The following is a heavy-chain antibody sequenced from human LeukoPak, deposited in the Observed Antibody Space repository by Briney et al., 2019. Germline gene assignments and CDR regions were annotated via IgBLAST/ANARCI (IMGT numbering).Heavy chain of an antibody. D-gene: IGHD3-16*01. V-gene: IGHV3-33*01. CDR3: AREAYDYVMVENWFDP. J-gene: IGHJ5*02. CDR1: GFTFSSYG. Sequence: GGSLRLSCAASGFTFSSYGMHWVRQAPGKGLEWVAVIWYDGSNKCYADSVKGRFTISRDNSKNTLYLQMNSLRAEDTAVYYCAREAYDYVMVENWFDPWGQGTLVTVSS. CDR2: IWYDGSNK.